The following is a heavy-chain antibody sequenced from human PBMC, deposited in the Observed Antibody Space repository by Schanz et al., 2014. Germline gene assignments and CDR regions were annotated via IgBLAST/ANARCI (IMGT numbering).Heavy chain of an antibody. CDR1: GFTFSSYA. V-gene: IGHV3-23*01. CDR3: LAPDYGMDV. CDR2: ISGSGGTI. Sequence: EVHLLDSGGGLVQPGGSLRLSCAASGFTFSSYAMSWVRQAPGKGLEWVSAISGSGGTIYYADSVKGRFTISRDNAKNSLYLEMNSLRAEDTAVYYCLAPDYGMDVWGQGTTVTVSS. J-gene: IGHJ6*02.